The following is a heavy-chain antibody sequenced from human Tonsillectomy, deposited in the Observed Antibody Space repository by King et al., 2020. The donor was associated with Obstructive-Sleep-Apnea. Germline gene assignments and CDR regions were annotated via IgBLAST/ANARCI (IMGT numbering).Heavy chain of an antibody. D-gene: IGHD3-3*01. J-gene: IGHJ3*02. CDR3: ARMQPFTIFGAWDEAFDI. V-gene: IGHV2-26*01. Sequence: VTLKESGPVLVKPAETLTLTCTVSGFSLSDARVGVSWIRQPPGKALEWLAHIFSNDEKSHSTSLKSRLTISKDTSKSQVVLSMTDMDPVDTATYYCARMQPFTIFGAWDEAFDIWGQGTMVTVSS. CDR2: IFSNDEK. CDR1: GFSLSDARVG.